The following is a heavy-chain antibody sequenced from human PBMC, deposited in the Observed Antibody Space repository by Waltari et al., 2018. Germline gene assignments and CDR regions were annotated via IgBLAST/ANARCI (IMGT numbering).Heavy chain of an antibody. CDR3: AREVVPPHTIVVNWFDP. CDR1: GYPFTDYA. D-gene: IGHD2-2*01. Sequence: QVQLAQSGSELKKPGASGKISCKASGYPFTDYAITWVRQAPGQGLELMGWITTNTGNPTYAQGVTGRFVFSLDTSVSTAYLQITSLKTEDSAVYYCAREVVPPHTIVVNWFDPWGQGTLVTVSS. J-gene: IGHJ5*02. V-gene: IGHV7-4-1*02. CDR2: ITTNTGNP.